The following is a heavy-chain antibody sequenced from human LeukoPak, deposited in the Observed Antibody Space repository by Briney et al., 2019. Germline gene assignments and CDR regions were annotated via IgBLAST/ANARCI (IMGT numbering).Heavy chain of an antibody. CDR3: ARDQGVYSEYSGYDFFDY. CDR1: GCTFSSYA. CDR2: IIPIFGTA. Sequence: SSVKVSCKASGCTFSSYAISLVRQAPGQGLEWMGVIIPIFGTANYAQKFQGRVTITADESTSTAYMELSSLRSEDTAVYYCARDQGVYSEYSGYDFFDYWGQGTLVTVSS. D-gene: IGHD5-12*01. J-gene: IGHJ4*02. V-gene: IGHV1-69*13.